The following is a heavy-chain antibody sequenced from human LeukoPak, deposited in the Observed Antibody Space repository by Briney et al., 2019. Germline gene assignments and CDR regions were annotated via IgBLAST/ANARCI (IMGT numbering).Heavy chain of an antibody. Sequence: ASVKVSCKASGYTFTSNYMLWVRQAPGQGLEWMGIINPSGGSTSYAQKFQGRVTMTRDTSTSTVYMELSSLRSEDTAVYYCAKDQGGWFSSNFDYWGQGTLVTVSS. CDR3: AKDQGGWFSSNFDY. CDR2: INPSGGST. J-gene: IGHJ4*02. CDR1: GYTFTSNY. D-gene: IGHD6-19*01. V-gene: IGHV1-46*01.